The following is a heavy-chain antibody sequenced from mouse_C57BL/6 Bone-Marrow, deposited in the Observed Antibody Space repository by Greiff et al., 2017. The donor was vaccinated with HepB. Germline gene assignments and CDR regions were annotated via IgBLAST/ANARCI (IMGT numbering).Heavy chain of an antibody. V-gene: IGHV1-15*01. CDR2: IDPETGGT. J-gene: IGHJ2*01. CDR1: GYTFTDYE. CDR3: TREGKREDYFDY. Sequence: VQLVESGAELVRPGASVTLSCKASGYTFTDYEMHWVKQTPVHGLEWIGAIDPETGGTAYNQKFKGKAILTADKSSSTAYMELRSLTSEDSAVYYCTREGKREDYFDYWGQGTTLTVSS.